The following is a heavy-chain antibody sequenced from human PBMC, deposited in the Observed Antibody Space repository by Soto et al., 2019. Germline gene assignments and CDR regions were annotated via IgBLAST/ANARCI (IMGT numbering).Heavy chain of an antibody. V-gene: IGHV4-59*01. CDR1: GGSISSYY. CDR2: IYYGGST. J-gene: IGHJ6*03. D-gene: IGHD3-10*01. Sequence: SETLSLTCTVSGGSISSYYWSWIRQPPGKGLEYIGYIYYGGSTNYNPSLKSRVTISVDTSKNQFSLKLSSVTAADTAVYYCARDRGSTSPYYYMDVWGKGTTVTVSS. CDR3: ARDRGSTSPYYYMDV.